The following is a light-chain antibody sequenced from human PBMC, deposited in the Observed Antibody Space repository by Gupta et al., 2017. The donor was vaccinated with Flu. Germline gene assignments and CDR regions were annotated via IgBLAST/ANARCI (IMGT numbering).Light chain of an antibody. CDR1: SSDIGAYIY. CDR2: EVT. J-gene: IGLJ2*01. CDR3: TSYAANSKWV. Sequence: SITSSCTGTSSDIGAYIYVSWYHQHPGKAPKLVIYEVTRRPSGVSDRFSASKSGNTASLTISGLQAEDEADYYCTSYAANSKWVFGGGTKLTVL. V-gene: IGLV2-14*01.